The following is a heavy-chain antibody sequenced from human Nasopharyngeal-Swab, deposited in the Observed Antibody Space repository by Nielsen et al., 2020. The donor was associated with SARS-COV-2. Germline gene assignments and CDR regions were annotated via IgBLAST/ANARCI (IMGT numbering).Heavy chain of an antibody. CDR1: GFTFSSSG. D-gene: IGHD3-10*01. CDR2: ISYDGSNE. Sequence: GESLKISRAASGFTFSSSGMDWVRQAPGKGLEWVAVISYDGSNEYYGDSVKGRFTISRDNSKNTLYLQMNSLRAEDTAVYYCAKGLGSGSYYNWVYFDYWGQGTLVTVSS. V-gene: IGHV3-30*18. CDR3: AKGLGSGSYYNWVYFDY. J-gene: IGHJ4*02.